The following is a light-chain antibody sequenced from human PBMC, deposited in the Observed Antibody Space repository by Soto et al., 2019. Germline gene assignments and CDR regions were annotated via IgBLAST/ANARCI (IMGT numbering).Light chain of an antibody. CDR1: RSNIGAGYA. Sequence: QSVLTQPPSVSGAPGQRVIISCTGTRSNIGAGYAVHWYRRLPGTAPKLLISGNNSRPSGVPDRFSGSKSGTSASLPIAGVHDEDEADYCCRSYYSSRSIWVFGGGTKLTVL. V-gene: IGLV1-40*01. CDR3: RSYYSSRSIWV. J-gene: IGLJ3*02. CDR2: GNN.